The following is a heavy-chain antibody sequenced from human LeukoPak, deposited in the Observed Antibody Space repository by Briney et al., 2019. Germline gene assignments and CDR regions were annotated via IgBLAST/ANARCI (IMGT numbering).Heavy chain of an antibody. Sequence: ASVKVSCKASGYTFTSYAMHWVRQAPGQRLERMGWINAGNGNTKYSQKFQGRVTITRDTSASTAYMELSSLRSEDTAVYYCARDLGYSYGYVYWGQGTLVTVSS. J-gene: IGHJ4*02. D-gene: IGHD5-18*01. CDR3: ARDLGYSYGYVY. CDR1: GYTFTSYA. V-gene: IGHV1-3*01. CDR2: INAGNGNT.